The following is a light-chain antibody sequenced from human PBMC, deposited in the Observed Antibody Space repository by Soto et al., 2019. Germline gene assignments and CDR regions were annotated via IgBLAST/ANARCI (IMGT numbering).Light chain of an antibody. CDR1: QSVGGS. V-gene: IGKV3-15*01. Sequence: VLTQSPATLSLSPGERATLSCRASQSVGGSLAWYQQRPGQAPRLLVYHTSNRATGIPARFSGSGSGTEFTLTISSLQSEDFAVYYCQQYNNWPLTFGGGTKVDIK. J-gene: IGKJ4*01. CDR2: HTS. CDR3: QQYNNWPLT.